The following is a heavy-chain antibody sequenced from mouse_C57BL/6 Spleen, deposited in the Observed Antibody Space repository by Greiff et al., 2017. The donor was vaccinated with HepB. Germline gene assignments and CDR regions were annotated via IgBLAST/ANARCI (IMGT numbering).Heavy chain of an antibody. CDR1: GFTFSDYY. V-gene: IGHV5-12*01. D-gene: IGHD1-1*01. Sequence: EVNVVESGGGLVQPGGSLKLSCAASGFTFSDYYMYWVRQTPEKRLEWVAYISNGGGSTYYPDTVKGRFTISRDNAKNTLYLQMSRLKSEDTAMYYCARRVYYYGSSPYWYFDVWGTGTTVTVSS. CDR3: ARRVYYYGSSPYWYFDV. J-gene: IGHJ1*03. CDR2: ISNGGGST.